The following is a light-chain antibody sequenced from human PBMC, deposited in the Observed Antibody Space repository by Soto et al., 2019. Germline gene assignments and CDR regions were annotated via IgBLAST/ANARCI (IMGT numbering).Light chain of an antibody. V-gene: IGKV3-15*01. CDR3: QQYNNWHT. J-gene: IGKJ1*01. Sequence: EIVMTQSPATLSVSPGERATLSCRASQSVSSNLAWYQQKPGQAHRLLIYGASTRATGIPARFSGSGSGTEFTVTISSLQSEDFVVYYCQQYNNWHTFGQGTKVEIK. CDR2: GAS. CDR1: QSVSSN.